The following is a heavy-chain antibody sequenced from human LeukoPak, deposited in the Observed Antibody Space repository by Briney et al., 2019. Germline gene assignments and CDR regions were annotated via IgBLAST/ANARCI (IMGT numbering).Heavy chain of an antibody. V-gene: IGHV5-10-1*01. CDR3: ATEGASAAVASADYFDS. CDR2: IDPSDSYT. J-gene: IGHJ4*02. Sequence: GESLRISCKGSGYRFTNYWISWVRQLPGKGLEWVGRIDPSDSYTNYSPSFQGHVTISADKSISTAYLQWNSLKASDIAIYYCATEGASAAVASADYFDSWGQGTLLTVSS. CDR1: GYRFTNYW. D-gene: IGHD6-19*01.